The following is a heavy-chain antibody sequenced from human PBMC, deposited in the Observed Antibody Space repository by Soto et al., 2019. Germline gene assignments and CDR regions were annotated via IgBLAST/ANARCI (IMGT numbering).Heavy chain of an antibody. CDR1: GYSFTNYC. Sequence: QVQLVQSGADVQKPGTSVKVSCKAAGYSFTNYCMYWVRQAPGQGLEWMGMINPRTGSTRYAQKCQDRVTLTRDTSTTTVYMELSTLISDDTAVYYCARDGGLLTASWHYDLWGPGTLVTVSS. CDR2: INPRTGST. CDR3: ARDGGLLTASWHYDL. V-gene: IGHV1-46*01. D-gene: IGHD2-15*01. J-gene: IGHJ2*01.